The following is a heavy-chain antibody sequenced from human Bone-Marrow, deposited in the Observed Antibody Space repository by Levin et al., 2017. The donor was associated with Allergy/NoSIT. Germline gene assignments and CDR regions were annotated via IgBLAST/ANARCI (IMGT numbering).Heavy chain of an antibody. CDR3: AKDSDVHNWNYRRAYYYYGMDV. J-gene: IGHJ6*02. CDR1: GFTFSSYG. CDR2: ISYDGSNK. V-gene: IGHV3-30*18. Sequence: RGESLKISCAASGFTFSSYGMHWVRQAPGKGLEWVAVISYDGSNKYYADSVKGRFTISRDNSKNTLYLQMNSLRAEDTAVYYCAKDSDVHNWNYRRAYYYYGMDVWGQGTTVTVSS. D-gene: IGHD1-7*01.